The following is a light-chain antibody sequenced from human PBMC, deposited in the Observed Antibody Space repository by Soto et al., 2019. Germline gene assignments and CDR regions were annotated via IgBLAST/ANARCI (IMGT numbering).Light chain of an antibody. CDR1: QSVSSN. CDR2: GAS. V-gene: IGKV3-15*01. CDR3: QQYNNWPPRGRT. J-gene: IGKJ1*01. Sequence: EIVMTQSPATLSVSPGERATLSCRASQSVSSNLAWYQQKPGQAPRLLIYGASTRATGIPARFSGSGSGTEFTLTISSLQSEDFADYYWQQYNNWPPRGRTFGQGTKVEIK.